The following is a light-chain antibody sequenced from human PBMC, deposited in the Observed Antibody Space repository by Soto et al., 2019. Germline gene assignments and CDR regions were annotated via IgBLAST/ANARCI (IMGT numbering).Light chain of an antibody. V-gene: IGKV1-5*03. Sequence: DIQMTQSPSTLSASIGDRVTITCRASQSISSWLAWYQHKPGKAPKLLIYKTSSLESGVPSRFSGSGSGTEFTLTISSLQPDDFATYYCQQYNDSPWTFGQGTKVEIK. CDR3: QQYNDSPWT. CDR2: KTS. CDR1: QSISSW. J-gene: IGKJ1*01.